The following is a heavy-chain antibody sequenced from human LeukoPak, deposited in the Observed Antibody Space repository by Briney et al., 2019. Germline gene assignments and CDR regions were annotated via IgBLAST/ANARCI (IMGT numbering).Heavy chain of an antibody. CDR3: AELGITMIGGV. J-gene: IGHJ6*04. CDR1: GFTFSTYN. D-gene: IGHD3-10*02. V-gene: IGHV3-48*01. CDR2: ISSSSSTK. Sequence: PGGSLRLSCAASGFTFSTYNMNWVRQAPGKGLEWVSYISSSSSTKYYTDSVKGRFTISRDNAKNSLYLQMNSLRAEDTAVYYCAELGITMIGGVWGKGTTVTISS.